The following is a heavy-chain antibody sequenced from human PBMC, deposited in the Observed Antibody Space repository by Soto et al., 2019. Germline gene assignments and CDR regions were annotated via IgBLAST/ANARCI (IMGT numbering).Heavy chain of an antibody. CDR2: INPSGGST. CDR1: GYTFTSYY. J-gene: IGHJ4*02. CDR3: AREGRIAAAGYDY. Sequence: GASVKVSCKASGYTFTSYYMHWVRQAPGQGLEWMGIINPSGGSTSYAQKFQGRVPMTRDTSTSTVYMELSSLRSEDTAVYSCAREGRIAAAGYDYWGQGTLVTVSS. D-gene: IGHD6-13*01. V-gene: IGHV1-46*01.